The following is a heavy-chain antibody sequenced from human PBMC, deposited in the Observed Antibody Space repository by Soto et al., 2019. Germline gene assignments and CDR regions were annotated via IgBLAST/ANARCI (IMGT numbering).Heavy chain of an antibody. CDR3: ARSIVVVPAAYYYYGMDV. V-gene: IGHV1-69*13. CDR1: GGTFSSYA. CDR2: IIPIFGTA. Sequence: SVKVSCKASGGTFSSYAISWVRQAPGQGLEWMGGIIPIFGTANYAQKFQGRVTITADESTSTAYMELSSLRSEDTAVYYCARSIVVVPAAYYYYGMDVWGQGTTVTVSS. D-gene: IGHD2-2*01. J-gene: IGHJ6*02.